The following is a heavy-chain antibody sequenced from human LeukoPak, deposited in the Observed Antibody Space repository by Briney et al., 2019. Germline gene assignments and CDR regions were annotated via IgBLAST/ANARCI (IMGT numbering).Heavy chain of an antibody. CDR3: ARGHGDKYYYDSSGYTVDY. CDR2: ISAYNGNT. Sequence: ASLKVSCKASGYTFTSYGISWVRQTPGQGLEWMGWISAYNGNTNYAQKLQGRVTMTTDTSTSTAYMELRSLRSDDTAVYYCARGHGDKYYYDSSGYTVDYWGQGTLVTVSS. J-gene: IGHJ4*02. CDR1: GYTFTSYG. V-gene: IGHV1-18*01. D-gene: IGHD3-22*01.